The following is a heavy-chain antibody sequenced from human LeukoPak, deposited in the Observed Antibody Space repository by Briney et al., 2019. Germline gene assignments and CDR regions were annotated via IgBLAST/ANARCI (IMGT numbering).Heavy chain of an antibody. CDR2: INPTGGST. CDR1: GYTFTSYY. J-gene: IGHJ5*02. D-gene: IGHD3-16*01. Sequence: GASVKVSCKASGYTFTSYYMHWVRQAPGQGLEWMGLINPTGGSTGYAQKFQGRVTMTTDTSTSTAYMELRSLRSDDTAVYYCARAWGGANNWFDPWGQGTLVTVSS. CDR3: ARAWGGANNWFDP. V-gene: IGHV1-46*01.